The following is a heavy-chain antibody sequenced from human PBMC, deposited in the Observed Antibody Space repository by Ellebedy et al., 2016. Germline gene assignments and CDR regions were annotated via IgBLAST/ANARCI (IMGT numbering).Heavy chain of an antibody. J-gene: IGHJ4*02. V-gene: IGHV4-31*03. CDR3: ARGRWGDFDY. D-gene: IGHD3-16*01. CDR1: GGSISSGGYY. CDR2: IYYSGST. Sequence: SETLSLTCTVSGGSISSGGYYWGWIRQHPGTGLEWIGYIYYSGSTYYHPSLKSRVTISEDTSKNRFSLHLSSVTAADTAVYYCARGRWGDFDYWGPGALVTVSS.